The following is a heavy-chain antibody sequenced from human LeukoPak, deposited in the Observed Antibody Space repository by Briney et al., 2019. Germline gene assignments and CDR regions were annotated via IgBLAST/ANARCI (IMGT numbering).Heavy chain of an antibody. D-gene: IGHD6-19*01. CDR2: FSSSGSTI. V-gene: IGHV3-48*03. CDR3: AKVGPNSSGWYFNAFDI. J-gene: IGHJ3*02. CDR1: GFTFSSYE. Sequence: GVSLRLSCAASGFTFSSYEMNWVRQAPGKGLEWVSYFSSSGSTIYYADSVKGRFTISRDNAKNSLYLQMNSLRAEDTAVYYCAKVGPNSSGWYFNAFDIWGQGTMVTVSS.